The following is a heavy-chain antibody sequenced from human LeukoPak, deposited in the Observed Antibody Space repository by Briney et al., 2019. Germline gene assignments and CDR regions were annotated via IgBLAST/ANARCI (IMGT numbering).Heavy chain of an antibody. D-gene: IGHD3-9*01. CDR2: IYYSGST. Sequence: PSETLSLTCTVSGGSISSSSYYWGWIRQPPGKGLEWIGSIYYSGSTYYNPSLKSRVTISVDTSKNQFSLKLSSVTAADTAVYYCARHPITYYDILTGYYNCAFIDYWGQGTLVTVSS. J-gene: IGHJ4*02. V-gene: IGHV4-39*01. CDR3: ARHPITYYDILTGYYNCAFIDY. CDR1: GGSISSSSYY.